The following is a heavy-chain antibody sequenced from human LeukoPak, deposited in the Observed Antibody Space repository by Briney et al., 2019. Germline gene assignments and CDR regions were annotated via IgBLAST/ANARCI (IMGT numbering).Heavy chain of an antibody. CDR3: ARGPRRYNWNYAFDY. V-gene: IGHV4-4*02. Sequence: SETLSLTCAVSGGSISISNWWSWVRQPSGKGLEWIGEIYHSGSTNYNPSLKSRVTISVDTSKNQFSLKLSSVTAADTAVYYCARGPRRYNWNYAFDYWGQGTLVTVSS. CDR1: GGSISISNW. D-gene: IGHD1-7*01. J-gene: IGHJ4*02. CDR2: IYHSGST.